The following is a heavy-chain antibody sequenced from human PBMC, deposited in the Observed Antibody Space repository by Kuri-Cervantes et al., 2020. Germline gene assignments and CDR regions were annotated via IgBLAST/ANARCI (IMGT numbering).Heavy chain of an antibody. V-gene: IGHV4-34*01. CDR1: GGSFSGYY. Sequence: GSLRLSCAVYGGSFSGYYWSWIRQPPGKGLEWIGEINHSGSTNYNPSLKSRVTISVDTSKNQFSLKLSSVTAADTAVYYCARGSSGSYYMQYFHHWGQGTLVTVSS. D-gene: IGHD1-26*01. CDR2: INHSGST. J-gene: IGHJ1*01. CDR3: ARGSSGSYYMQYFHH.